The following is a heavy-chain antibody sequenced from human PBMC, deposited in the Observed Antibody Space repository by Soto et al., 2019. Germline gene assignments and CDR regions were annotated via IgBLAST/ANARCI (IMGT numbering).Heavy chain of an antibody. D-gene: IGHD5-12*01. CDR3: GRGGGYSGDDHYYYFVMDV. CDR2: SIPIFGTV. CDR1: GGTFNNYP. J-gene: IGHJ6*02. V-gene: IGHV1-69*01. Sequence: QVQLVQSGAEVKKPGSSVKVSCKASGGTFNNYPITWVRQAPGQGLEWMGGSIPIFGTVNYAQTFQDRVTITVDESTSTAFMELSSLRSEDTAIYYRGRGGGYSGDDHYYYFVMDVWGQGTAVNVSS.